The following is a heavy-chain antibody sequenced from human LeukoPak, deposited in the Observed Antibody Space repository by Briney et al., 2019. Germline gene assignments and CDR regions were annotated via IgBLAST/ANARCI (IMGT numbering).Heavy chain of an antibody. Sequence: AASVKVSCKVSGYTLTELSMHWVRQAPGKGLEWMGGFDPEDGETIYAQKFQGRVTMTEDTSTDTAYMELSSLRSEDTAVYYCARDTYYYDSSGYYTLDYWGQGTLVTVSS. J-gene: IGHJ4*02. D-gene: IGHD3-22*01. CDR3: ARDTYYYDSSGYYTLDY. V-gene: IGHV1-24*01. CDR1: GYTLTELS. CDR2: FDPEDGET.